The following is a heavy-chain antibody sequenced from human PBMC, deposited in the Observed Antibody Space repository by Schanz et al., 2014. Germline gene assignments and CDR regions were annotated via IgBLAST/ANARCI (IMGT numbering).Heavy chain of an antibody. J-gene: IGHJ5*02. CDR1: GFPFSNAY. Sequence: VQLVESGGGVVQPGRSLRLSCAASGFPFSNAYMAWLRQVPGKGLEWVGHIKSNTDGGTTDYATPVKGRFTISRDDSKNTLYLQMNSLKSEDTAVYYCTSMATIPRNWFDPWGQGTLVTVSS. V-gene: IGHV3-15*01. D-gene: IGHD2-2*02. CDR3: TSMATIPRNWFDP. CDR2: IKSNTDGGTT.